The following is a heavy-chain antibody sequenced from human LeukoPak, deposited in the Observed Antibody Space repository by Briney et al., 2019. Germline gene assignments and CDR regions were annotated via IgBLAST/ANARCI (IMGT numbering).Heavy chain of an antibody. J-gene: IGHJ4*02. V-gene: IGHV3-30*02. D-gene: IGHD3-22*01. CDR2: IRSDGSNK. Sequence: GGSLGLSCAASGFTFSSYGMHWVRQSPGKGLEWVAFIRSDGSNKYYADSVKGRFTISRDNAKNSPYLQMNSLRAEDTAVYYCARDFHRRLYDSSAYHPYWGQGTLVTVSS. CDR1: GFTFSSYG. CDR3: ARDFHRRLYDSSAYHPY.